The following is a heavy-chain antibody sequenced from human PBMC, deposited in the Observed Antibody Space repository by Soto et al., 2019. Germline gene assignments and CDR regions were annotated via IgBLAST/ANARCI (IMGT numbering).Heavy chain of an antibody. CDR2: IYYSGST. CDR1: GGSISSGGYY. CDR3: AREVQPNHYGAYGLDY. D-gene: IGHD4-17*01. Sequence: SETLSLSCTVSGGSISSGGYYWSGIRQHPGKGLEWIGYIYYSGSTYYNPSLKSRVTISVDTSKNQFSLKLSSVTAADTAVYYCAREVQPNHYGAYGLDYWGQGTLVTVS. V-gene: IGHV4-31*03. J-gene: IGHJ4*02.